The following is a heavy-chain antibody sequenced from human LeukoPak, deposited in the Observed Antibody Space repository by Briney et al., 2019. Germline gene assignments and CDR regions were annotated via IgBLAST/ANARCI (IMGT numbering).Heavy chain of an antibody. CDR3: AKGNEDSPLWVGEPPYFDN. D-gene: IGHD3-10*01. Sequence: WGSLTLSCAASGFIVSNNYMSWVRQTPRKRLEWVSLIYSGGTTYYADSVRGRFTISRDYSKNTIFLQMDSLTVEDTAIYYCAKGNEDSPLWVGEPPYFDNWGQGPLVTVSS. CDR1: GFIVSNNY. J-gene: IGHJ4*02. V-gene: IGHV3-53*01. CDR2: IYSGGTT.